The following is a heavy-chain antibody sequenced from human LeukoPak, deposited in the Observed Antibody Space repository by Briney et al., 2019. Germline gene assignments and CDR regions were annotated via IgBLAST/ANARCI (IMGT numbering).Heavy chain of an antibody. CDR3: ASLDPQGCCSSTSCPPDY. CDR1: GFTFSSYS. J-gene: IGHJ4*02. Sequence: PGGSLRLSCAASGFTFSSYSMNWVRQAPGKGLEWVSSISSSSSYIYYADSVKGRFTISRDNAKNSLYLQMNSLRAEDTAVYYCASLDPQGCCSSTSCPPDYWGQGTLVTVSS. CDR2: ISSSSSYI. D-gene: IGHD2-2*01. V-gene: IGHV3-21*01.